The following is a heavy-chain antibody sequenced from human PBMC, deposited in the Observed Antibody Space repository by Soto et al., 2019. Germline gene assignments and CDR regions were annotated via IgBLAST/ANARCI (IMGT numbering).Heavy chain of an antibody. V-gene: IGHV3-30-3*01. D-gene: IGHD2-15*01. CDR1: GFTFSSYA. CDR2: ISYDGSNK. CDR3: ARAGGLLLDY. Sequence: QVQLVESGGGVVQPGRSLRLSCAASGFTFSSYAMHWVRQAPGKGLEWVAVISYDGSNKYYADSVKGRFTISRDISKNTLYLQMNSLRADDTAVDYCARAGGLLLDYWGQGTLVTVSS. J-gene: IGHJ4*02.